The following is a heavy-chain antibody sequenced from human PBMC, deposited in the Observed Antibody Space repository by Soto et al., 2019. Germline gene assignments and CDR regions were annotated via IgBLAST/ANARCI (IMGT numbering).Heavy chain of an antibody. V-gene: IGHV3-21*02. CDR2: ISSGNSYI. J-gene: IGHJ4*02. Sequence: EVQLAESGGGLVKPGGSLRLSCAASGLTLSSYTMVWVRQVPEKGLEWVSSISSGNSYINYADSVKGRFTISRDNAKNSLYLQMNSLRAEDTAVYYCATAAAGTRALGDNWGQGTLVTVSS. CDR3: ATAAAGTRALGDN. CDR1: GLTLSSYT. D-gene: IGHD6-13*01.